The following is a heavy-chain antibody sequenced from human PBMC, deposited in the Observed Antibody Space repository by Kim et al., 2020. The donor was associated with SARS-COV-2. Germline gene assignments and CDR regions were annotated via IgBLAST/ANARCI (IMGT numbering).Heavy chain of an antibody. D-gene: IGHD3-22*01. V-gene: IGHV3-23*01. J-gene: IGHJ4*02. Sequence: GGSLRLSCAASGFTFSSYAMSWVRQAPGKGLEWVSAISGSGGSTYYADSVKGRFTISRDNSKNTLYLQMNSLRAEDTAVYYCAKDRGDPDTLYYYDSSGPGSPLDYWGQGTLVTVSS. CDR2: ISGSGGST. CDR3: AKDRGDPDTLYYYDSSGPGSPLDY. CDR1: GFTFSSYA.